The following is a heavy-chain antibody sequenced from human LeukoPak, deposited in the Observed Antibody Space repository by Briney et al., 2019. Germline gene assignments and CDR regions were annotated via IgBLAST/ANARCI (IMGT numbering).Heavy chain of an antibody. D-gene: IGHD3-22*01. CDR3: ARSAGNYYYDSSGYYSLDY. Sequence: SVKLSCKASAATFSSYAISWVRQASRHGLEWMRGIIPIFGTANYAQKFQGRVTITADESTSTAYMELSSLRSEDTAVYYCARSAGNYYYDSSGYYSLDYWGQGTLVTVSS. CDR2: IIPIFGTA. J-gene: IGHJ4*02. V-gene: IGHV1-69*01. CDR1: AATFSSYA.